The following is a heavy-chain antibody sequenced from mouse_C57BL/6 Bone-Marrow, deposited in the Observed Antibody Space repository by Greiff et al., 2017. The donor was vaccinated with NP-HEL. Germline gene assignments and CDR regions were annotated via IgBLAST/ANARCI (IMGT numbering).Heavy chain of an antibody. Sequence: EVMLVESGPGMVKPSQSLSLTCTVTGYSITSGYDWHWIRHFPGNKLEWMGYISYSGSTNYNPSLKSRISITHDTSKNHFFLKLNAVTTEDTATYYCARGGINSNYGFDYWGQGTTLTVSS. J-gene: IGHJ2*01. CDR2: ISYSGST. V-gene: IGHV3-1*01. CDR3: ARGGINSNYGFDY. CDR1: GYSITSGYD. D-gene: IGHD2-5*01.